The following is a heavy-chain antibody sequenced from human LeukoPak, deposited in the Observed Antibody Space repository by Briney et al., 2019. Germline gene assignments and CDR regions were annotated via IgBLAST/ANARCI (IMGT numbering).Heavy chain of an antibody. CDR2: INHSGST. D-gene: IGHD2-2*01. J-gene: IGHJ5*02. CDR3: ARRADIVVVPAAQNGRNWFDP. CDR1: GGSFSGYH. Sequence: PSETLSLTCAVYGGSFSGYHWSWIRQPPGKGLEWIGEINHSGSTNYNPSLKSRVTISVDTSKNQFSLKLSSVTAADTAVYYCARRADIVVVPAAQNGRNWFDPWGQGTLVTVSS. V-gene: IGHV4-34*01.